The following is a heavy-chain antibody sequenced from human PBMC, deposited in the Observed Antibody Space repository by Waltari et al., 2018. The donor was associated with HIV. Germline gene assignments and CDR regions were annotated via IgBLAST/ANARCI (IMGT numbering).Heavy chain of an antibody. Sequence: EVQLVESGGGLVKPGGSLRLSCAASGFTFTDYTMNWVRQAPGKVLEWVSFFSGDVRYIYYADSVNGRFTSSRDNAKNSLYLQMTSLRAEDTAVYYCATASMWGFDYWGQGTMVTVSS. D-gene: IGHD1-26*01. CDR3: ATASMWGFDY. CDR2: FSGDVRYI. V-gene: IGHV3-21*02. CDR1: GFTFTDYT. J-gene: IGHJ4*02.